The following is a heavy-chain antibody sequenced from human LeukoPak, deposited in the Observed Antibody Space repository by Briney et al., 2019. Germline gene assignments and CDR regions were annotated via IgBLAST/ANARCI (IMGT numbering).Heavy chain of an antibody. CDR2: INPSGGST. CDR1: GYTFTSYY. J-gene: IGHJ4*02. V-gene: IGHV1-46*01. CDR3: VRVDRIVGAIGTYYFDY. Sequence: GASVKVSCKASGYTFTSYYMHWVRQAPGQGLEWMGIINPSGGSTSYAQKFQGRVTMTRDMSTSTVYMELSSLRSEDTAVYYCVRVDRIVGAIGTYYFDYWGQGTLVTVSS. D-gene: IGHD1-26*01.